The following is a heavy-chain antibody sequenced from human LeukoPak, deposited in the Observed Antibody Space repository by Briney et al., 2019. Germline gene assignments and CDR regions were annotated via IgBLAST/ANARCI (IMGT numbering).Heavy chain of an antibody. CDR1: GFSVSTNY. Sequence: PGGSLRLSCAASGFSVSTNYMNWVRQAPGKGLEWVSILYSGSSTYYADSVEGRFIVSRDSSKNTLSLQMNDLRAEDTAIYYCARVGDHFRWYLDLWGRGTLVTVSS. J-gene: IGHJ2*01. CDR2: LYSGSST. D-gene: IGHD3-3*02. CDR3: ARVGDHFRWYLDL. V-gene: IGHV3-53*01.